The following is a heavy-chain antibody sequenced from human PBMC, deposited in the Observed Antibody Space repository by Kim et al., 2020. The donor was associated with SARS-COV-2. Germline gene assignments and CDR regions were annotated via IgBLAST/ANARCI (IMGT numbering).Heavy chain of an antibody. CDR3: ARVTRSDDY. Sequence: GSTSYAQKFQGRVTMTRDTSTSTVYMELSSLRSEDTAVYYCARVTRSDDYWGQGTLVTVSS. V-gene: IGHV1-46*01. CDR2: GST. J-gene: IGHJ4*02. D-gene: IGHD3-10*01.